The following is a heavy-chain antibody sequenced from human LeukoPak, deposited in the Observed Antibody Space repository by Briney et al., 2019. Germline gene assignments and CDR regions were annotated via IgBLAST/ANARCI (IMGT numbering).Heavy chain of an antibody. CDR3: ARGPTAVALVLEDY. Sequence: PSETLSLTCAVYGGSFSGYYWSWIRQPPGKGLEWIGEINHSGSTNYNPSLKSRVTISVDTSKNQFSLKLSSVTAADTAVYYCARGPTAVALVLEDYWGQGTLVTVSS. V-gene: IGHV4-34*01. J-gene: IGHJ4*02. CDR2: INHSGST. D-gene: IGHD6-13*01. CDR1: GGSFSGYY.